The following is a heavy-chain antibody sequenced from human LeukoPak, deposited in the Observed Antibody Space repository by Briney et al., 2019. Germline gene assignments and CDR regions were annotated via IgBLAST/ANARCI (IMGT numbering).Heavy chain of an antibody. CDR3: ARMSEYYYDSSSWYFDY. CDR2: IYHSGGT. V-gene: IGHV4-38-2*02. D-gene: IGHD3-22*01. J-gene: IGHJ4*02. Sequence: TSETLSLTCTVSGYSISSGYYWGWIRQPPGKGLEWIGSIYHSGGTYYNPSLKSRVTISVDTSKNQFSLKLSSVTAADTAVYYCARMSEYYYDSSSWYFDYWGQGTLVTVSS. CDR1: GYSISSGYY.